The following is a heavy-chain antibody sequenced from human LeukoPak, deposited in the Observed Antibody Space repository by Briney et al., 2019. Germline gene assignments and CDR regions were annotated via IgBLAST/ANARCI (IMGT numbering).Heavy chain of an antibody. Sequence: SETLSLTCTVSGGSISTYYWSWIRQPPGKGLEWIGYIHYTGSTSYNPSLKSRVTMALDASKNQFSLELNSVTPADTAVYYCVRHGNYWPQWWFDPWGRGTLVSVSS. CDR3: VRHGNYWPQWWFDP. V-gene: IGHV4-59*01. J-gene: IGHJ5*02. D-gene: IGHD1-26*01. CDR2: IHYTGST. CDR1: GGSISTYY.